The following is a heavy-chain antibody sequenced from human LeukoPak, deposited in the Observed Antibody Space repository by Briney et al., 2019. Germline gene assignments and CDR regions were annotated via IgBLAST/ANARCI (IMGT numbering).Heavy chain of an antibody. D-gene: IGHD2-8*02. CDR2: INTNTGNP. J-gene: IGHJ4*02. CDR1: TYSFTNYA. CDR3: ARALHWWLLDY. V-gene: IGHV7-4-1*02. Sequence: ASVKVSCKASTYSFTNYAINWVRQAPGQGLEWMGWINTNTGNPTYAQGFTGQFVLSLDTSVNTAYLQISSLKAEDTAVYYCARALHWWLLDYWGQGTLVTVSS.